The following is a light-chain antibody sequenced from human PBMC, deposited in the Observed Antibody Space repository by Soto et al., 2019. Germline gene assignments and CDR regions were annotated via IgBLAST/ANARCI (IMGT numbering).Light chain of an antibody. J-gene: IGKJ4*01. CDR1: QGIKNY. CDR2: AAS. Sequence: DIQMTQSPSSLSASVGDRVTITCRASQGIKNYVNGYQQKPGEVPKNLIYAASSLQSVVPSRFSGSRSRTDFTLTISSLQPEDFATYSCQQSDSIPLTFGGGTKVEIK. V-gene: IGKV1-39*01. CDR3: QQSDSIPLT.